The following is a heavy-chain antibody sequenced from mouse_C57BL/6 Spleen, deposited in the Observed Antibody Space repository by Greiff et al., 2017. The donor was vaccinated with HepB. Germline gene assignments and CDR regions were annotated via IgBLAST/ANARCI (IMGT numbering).Heavy chain of an antibody. V-gene: IGHV1-69*01. D-gene: IGHD1-1*01. CDR1: GYTFTSYW. CDR3: ARGNITTVVNFDV. Sequence: VQLQQSGAELVMPGASVKLSCKASGYTFTSYWMHWVKQRPGQGLEWIGEIDPSDSYTNYNQKFKGKSTLTVDKSSSTAYMQLSSLTSEDSAVYYCARGNITTVVNFDVWGTGTTVTVSS. CDR2: IDPSDSYT. J-gene: IGHJ1*03.